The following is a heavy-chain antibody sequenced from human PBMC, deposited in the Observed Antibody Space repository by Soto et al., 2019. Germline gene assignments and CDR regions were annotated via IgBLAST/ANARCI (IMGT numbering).Heavy chain of an antibody. V-gene: IGHV4-59*08. Sequence: PSETLSLTCTVSGGSISSYYWSWIRQPPGKGLEWIGYIYYSGSTNYNPSLKSRVTISVDTSKNQFSLKLSSVTAADTAVYYCARRKPPGYSSSWYYFDYWGQGTLVTV. CDR1: GGSISSYY. CDR3: ARRKPPGYSSSWYYFDY. D-gene: IGHD6-13*01. CDR2: IYYSGST. J-gene: IGHJ4*02.